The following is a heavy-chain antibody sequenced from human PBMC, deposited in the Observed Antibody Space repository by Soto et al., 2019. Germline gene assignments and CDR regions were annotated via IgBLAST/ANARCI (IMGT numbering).Heavy chain of an antibody. CDR3: ARDRGWSLFDY. V-gene: IGHV3-74*01. CDR2: TDTDGSDT. CDR1: GFTFSTYW. J-gene: IGHJ4*02. Sequence: EVQLVESGGGLVQPGGSLRLSCAASGFTFSTYWMYWVRQVPGKGLVWVSRTDTDGSDTSYADSVKGRFTISRDNDKNTLYLQMNSLRAEDTAVYYCARDRGWSLFDYWGQGTLVTVSS. D-gene: IGHD6-19*01.